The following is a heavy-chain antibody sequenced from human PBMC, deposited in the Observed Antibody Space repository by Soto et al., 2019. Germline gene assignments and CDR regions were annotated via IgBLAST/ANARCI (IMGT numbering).Heavy chain of an antibody. V-gene: IGHV3-74*01. CDR1: GSILNRYW. CDR2: IYNDGSYT. Sequence: GGRIAACTVAGSILNRYWMHWVRQSPGKGLVWISRIYNDGSYTDYADSVKGRFTISRDNVNDTLYLQMNNLRAEDSALYYSTRGPRPISTGTGAYWGQGTPVTVYS. J-gene: IGHJ4*02. CDR3: TRGPRPISTGTGAY. D-gene: IGHD3-10*01.